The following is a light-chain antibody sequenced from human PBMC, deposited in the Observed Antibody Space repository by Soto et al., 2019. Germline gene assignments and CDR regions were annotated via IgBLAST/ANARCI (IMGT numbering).Light chain of an antibody. J-gene: IGKJ3*01. CDR3: QQYYSTLFT. V-gene: IGKV4-1*01. Sequence: DIVMTQSPDSLAVSLGERATINCKSSQSVLYSSNNKNYLAWYQQKPGQPPKLLIYWASTRESGVPDRFSGSGSGTDFTLTISSLQAEDVAVYYCQQYYSTLFTFRPGTKVDIK. CDR2: WAS. CDR1: QSVLYSSNNKNY.